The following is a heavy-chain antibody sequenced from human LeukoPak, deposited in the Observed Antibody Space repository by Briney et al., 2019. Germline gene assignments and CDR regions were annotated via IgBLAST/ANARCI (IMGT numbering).Heavy chain of an antibody. V-gene: IGHV3-7*03. CDR3: ARQYCSSTSCFYAFDI. CDR1: GFSFSSYW. D-gene: IGHD2-2*01. CDR2: IKQDGGEK. J-gene: IGHJ3*02. Sequence: GGSLRLSCAASGFSFSSYWMSWVRQAPGKGLEWVANIKQDGGEKYYVDSVKGRFTISRDNAKNSLYLQMNSLRAEDTAVYYCARQYCSSTSCFYAFDIWGQGTMVTVSS.